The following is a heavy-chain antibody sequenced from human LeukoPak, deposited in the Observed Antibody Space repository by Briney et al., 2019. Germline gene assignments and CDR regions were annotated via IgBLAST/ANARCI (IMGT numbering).Heavy chain of an antibody. CDR2: ISSSGSTI. CDR3: ARCHGYRHNWLDP. J-gene: IGHJ5*02. V-gene: IGHV3-48*03. Sequence: GGSLRLSCAASGFTFSSYEMNWVRQAPGKGLEWVSYISSSGSTIYYADSVKGRFTISRDNAKNSLYLQMNSLRAEDTAVYYCARCHGYRHNWLDPWGQGTLVTVSS. CDR1: GFTFSSYE. D-gene: IGHD5-24*01.